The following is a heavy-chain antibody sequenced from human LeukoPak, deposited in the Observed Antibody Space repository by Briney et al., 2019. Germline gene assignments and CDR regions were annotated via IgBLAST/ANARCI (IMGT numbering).Heavy chain of an antibody. J-gene: IGHJ4*02. CDR2: VYYSGTT. CDR3: ARRIMGSSSMDS. V-gene: IGHV4-39*07. Sequence: SETLSLTCTVSGGSISSSSYYWAWIRQPPGKGLEWIGNVYYSGTTYYNPSLKSRVTISIDTSKNQFSLKLSSVTAADMALYLCARRIMGSSSMDSWGQGTLVTVSS. CDR1: GGSISSSSYY. D-gene: IGHD6-6*01.